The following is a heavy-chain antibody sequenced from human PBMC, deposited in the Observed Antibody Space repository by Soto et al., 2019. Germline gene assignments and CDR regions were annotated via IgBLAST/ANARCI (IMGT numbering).Heavy chain of an antibody. J-gene: IGHJ6*02. Sequence: EVQLLESGGGLVQPGGSLRLSCAASGFTFSSYAMSWVRQVPGKGLEWVSAMSGSGGSTYYADSVKGRFTISRDNSKNTLYLQMNSLRAEDTAVYYCATTAGTYYYYGMYVWGQGTTVTVSS. CDR1: GFTFSSYA. CDR2: MSGSGGST. D-gene: IGHD6-13*01. V-gene: IGHV3-23*01. CDR3: ATTAGTYYYYGMYV.